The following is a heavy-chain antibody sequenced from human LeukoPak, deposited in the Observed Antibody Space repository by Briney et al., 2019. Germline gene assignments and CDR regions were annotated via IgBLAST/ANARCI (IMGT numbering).Heavy chain of an antibody. J-gene: IGHJ4*02. CDR3: ARGGYYDFWSGYFTFDY. V-gene: IGHV1-2*02. CDR1: GYTFTGYY. CDR2: INPNSGGT. D-gene: IGHD3-3*01. Sequence: GASVRVSYKASGYTFTGYYMHWVRQAPGQGREGMGWINPNSGGTNYAQKFQGRVTMTRDTSISTAYMELSRLRSDDTAVYYCARGGYYDFWSGYFTFDYWGQGTLVTVSS.